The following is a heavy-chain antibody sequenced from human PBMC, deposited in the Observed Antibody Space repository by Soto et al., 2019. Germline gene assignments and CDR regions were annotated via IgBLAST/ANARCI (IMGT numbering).Heavy chain of an antibody. J-gene: IGHJ5*01. CDR1: GGSLSDGDYF. CDR3: ARAGTYFDPWYNWFDS. V-gene: IGHV4-30-4*01. Sequence: ASETLSLTCSVSGGSLSDGDYFWSWIRQPPGKGLEWIGHIYHRGTTYYNPSLKSRVTISVDTSKNLFSLKLSSVTAADTAVYYCARAGTYFDPWYNWFDSWGQGTLVTVSS. CDR2: IYHRGTT. D-gene: IGHD3-10*01.